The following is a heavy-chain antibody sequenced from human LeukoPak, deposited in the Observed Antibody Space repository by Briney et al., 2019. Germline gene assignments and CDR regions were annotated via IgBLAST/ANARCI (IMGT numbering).Heavy chain of an antibody. D-gene: IGHD1-1*01. V-gene: IGHV3-21*01. CDR2: ISSSSSYI. CDR1: GFTFSSYS. CDR3: ARGLQLVRGYFDY. Sequence: GGSLRLSCAASGFTFSSYSMNWVRQAPGKGLEWVSSISSSSSYIYYADSVKGRFTISRDNAKNSLYLQMNSLGAEDTAVYYCARGLQLVRGYFDYWGQGTLVTVSS. J-gene: IGHJ4*02.